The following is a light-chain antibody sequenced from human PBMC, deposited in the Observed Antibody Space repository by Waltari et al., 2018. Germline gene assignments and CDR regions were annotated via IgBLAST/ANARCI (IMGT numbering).Light chain of an antibody. CDR1: TLGDKN. J-gene: IGLJ2*01. Sequence: SYELTQPPSVSVSPGQTARITCSGDTLGDKNVCWYQQKPGQSPVLVIYQLTKRPSGIPGRSSGSKPGNTATRTITGTQALDEADYYCQAWDRSTVVFGGGTKLTVL. V-gene: IGLV3-1*01. CDR3: QAWDRSTVV. CDR2: QLT.